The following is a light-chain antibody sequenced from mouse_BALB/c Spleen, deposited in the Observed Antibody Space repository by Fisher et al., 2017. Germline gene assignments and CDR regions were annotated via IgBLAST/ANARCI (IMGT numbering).Light chain of an antibody. Sequence: IVMTQSTAIMSASPGEKVTITCSASSSVSYMHWFQQKSGTSPKLWIYSTSNLASGVPARFSGSGSGTSYSLTISRMEAEDAATYYCQQRSSYPFTFGSGTKLEIK. CDR2: STS. J-gene: IGKJ4*01. CDR3: QQRSSYPFT. V-gene: IGKV4-57*01. CDR1: SSVSY.